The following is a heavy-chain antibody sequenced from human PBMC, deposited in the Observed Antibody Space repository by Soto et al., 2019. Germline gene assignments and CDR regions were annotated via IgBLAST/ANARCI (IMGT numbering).Heavy chain of an antibody. CDR2: IFYSGTT. Sequence: NPSETLSLTCSVSGGSVSGHYWTWIRQSPGKGLEWAGYIFYSGTTNYNPSLKSRVTISVDTSKNQFSLKLSSVTAADTAVYYCARVGSSGWSPDYWGQGALVTVSS. V-gene: IGHV4-59*02. CDR1: GGSVSGHY. CDR3: ARVGSSGWSPDY. D-gene: IGHD6-19*01. J-gene: IGHJ4*02.